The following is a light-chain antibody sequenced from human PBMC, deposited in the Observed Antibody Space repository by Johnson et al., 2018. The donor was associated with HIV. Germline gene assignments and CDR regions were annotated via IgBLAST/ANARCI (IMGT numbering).Light chain of an antibody. Sequence: QSVLTQPPSVSAAPGQKVTISCSGSSSNIGSNYVSWYQQFPGAAPKLLMYENDKRPSGIPDRFSGSKSGTSATLGITGLQTGDEADYYCGTWDSSLSADVFGPGTKVTVL. J-gene: IGLJ1*01. V-gene: IGLV1-51*02. CDR2: END. CDR1: SSNIGSNY. CDR3: GTWDSSLSADV.